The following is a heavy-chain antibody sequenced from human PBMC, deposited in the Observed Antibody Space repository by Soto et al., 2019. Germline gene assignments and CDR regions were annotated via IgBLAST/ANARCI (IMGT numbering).Heavy chain of an antibody. CDR2: ISGSGGST. V-gene: IGHV3-23*01. CDR3: AKLIPGIGDAFNI. CDR1: GFTFSSYA. Sequence: EVQLLESGAGLVQPGGSLRLSCAASGFTFSSYAMSWVRQAPGQRLEWVSAISGSGGSTYYADSVKGRFTISRDNSKHTLYLQMNSLRAEDTAVYYCAKLIPGIGDAFNICGKGTMVTVAS. D-gene: IGHD3-10*01. J-gene: IGHJ3*02.